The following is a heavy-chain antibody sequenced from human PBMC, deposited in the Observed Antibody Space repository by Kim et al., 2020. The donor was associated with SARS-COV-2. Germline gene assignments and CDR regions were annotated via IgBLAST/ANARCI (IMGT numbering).Heavy chain of an antibody. D-gene: IGHD3-22*01. CDR2: IIPIFGTA. CDR1: GGTFSSYA. Sequence: SVKVSCKASGGTFSSYAISWVRQAPGQGLEWMGGIIPIFGTANYAQKFQGRVTITADESTSTAYMELSSLRSEDTAVYYCARAYYYDSSARGYFDYWGQGTLVTVSS. J-gene: IGHJ4*02. V-gene: IGHV1-69*13. CDR3: ARAYYYDSSARGYFDY.